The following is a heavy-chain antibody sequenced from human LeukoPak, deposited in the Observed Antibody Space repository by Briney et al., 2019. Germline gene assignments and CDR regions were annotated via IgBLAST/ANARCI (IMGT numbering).Heavy chain of an antibody. J-gene: IGHJ4*02. CDR2: ILPRDSDT. CDR1: GYDFRNYW. Sequence: GESLKISCKGSGYDFRNYWTGWVRQMPGEGLEYMGLILPRDSDTRYSPSFQGQVTISADKSITTAYLQWSSLKASDTAMYYCVTTPGSGWFDYRGQGTLVTVSS. V-gene: IGHV5-51*01. CDR3: VTTPGSGWFDY. D-gene: IGHD6-19*01.